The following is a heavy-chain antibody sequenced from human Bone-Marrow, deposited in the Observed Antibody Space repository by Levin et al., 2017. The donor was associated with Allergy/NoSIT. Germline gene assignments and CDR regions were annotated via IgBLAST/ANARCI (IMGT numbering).Heavy chain of an antibody. CDR3: VRQGQEQLVSWYDP. V-gene: IGHV5-51*01. CDR1: GYNFNNYW. J-gene: IGHJ5*02. CDR2: IYPGDSDT. Sequence: PGGSLRLSCKTSGYNFNNYWIAWVRQMSGKGLEWMGIIYPGDSDTRYSPSFQGQVTISADKSISTAYLQWNTLKASDTAIYYCVRQGQEQLVSWYDPWGQGTLVTVSS. D-gene: IGHD6-6*01.